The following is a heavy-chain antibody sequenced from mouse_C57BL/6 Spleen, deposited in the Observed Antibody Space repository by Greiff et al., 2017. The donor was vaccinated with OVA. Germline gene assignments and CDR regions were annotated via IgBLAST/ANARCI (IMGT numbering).Heavy chain of an antibody. CDR3: ARHEISSRAMDY. J-gene: IGHJ4*01. Sequence: EVQLVESGGDLVKPGGSLKLSCAASGFTFSSYGMSWVRQTPDKRLEWVATISSGGSYTYYPDSVKGRFTISRDNAKNTLYLQMSSLKSEDTAMYYCARHEISSRAMDYWGQGTSVTVSS. D-gene: IGHD1-1*01. CDR2: ISSGGSYT. V-gene: IGHV5-6*01. CDR1: GFTFSSYG.